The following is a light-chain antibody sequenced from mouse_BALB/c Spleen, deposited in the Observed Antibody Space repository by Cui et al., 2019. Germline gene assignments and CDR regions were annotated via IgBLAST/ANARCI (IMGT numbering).Light chain of an antibody. V-gene: IGKV5-43*01. CDR3: QQSNSWPIFT. J-gene: IGKJ4*01. Sequence: DIVLTQSPATLSVTPGDSVSLSCRASQSISNNVHWYQQKSHGSPRLLIKYASQSISGIPSRFSGSGSGTDFTLSINSVETEDFGMYFCQQSNSWPIFTFGSGTKLEIK. CDR2: YAS. CDR1: QSISNN.